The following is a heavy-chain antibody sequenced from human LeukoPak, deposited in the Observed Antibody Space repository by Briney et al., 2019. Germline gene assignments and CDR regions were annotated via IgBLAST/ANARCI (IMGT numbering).Heavy chain of an antibody. J-gene: IGHJ4*02. CDR2: ISWNSGIL. CDR3: AKVRGYSYGYFDY. Sequence: GGSLRLSCAASGFTFDDYAMHWVRQAPGKGLEWVSGISWNSGILDYADSVKGRFTISRDNAKNSLYLQMNSLRVEDTALYYCAKVRGYSYGYFDYWGQGTLVTVSS. D-gene: IGHD5-18*01. CDR1: GFTFDDYA. V-gene: IGHV3-9*01.